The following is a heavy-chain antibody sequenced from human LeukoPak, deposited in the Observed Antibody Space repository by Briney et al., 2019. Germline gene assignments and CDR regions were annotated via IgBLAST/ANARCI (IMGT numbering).Heavy chain of an antibody. D-gene: IGHD5-18*01. CDR2: ISSTTNYT. CDR1: GFAFSDFH. J-gene: IGHJ4*02. Sequence: GGSLRLSCAASGFAFSDFHMSWLRQAPGKGLEWLSYISSTTNYTDHADSVKGRFTISRDNAKNSLYLQLNSLRAEDTAVYYCARGYSFGLRGFDYWGQGTLVTVSS. V-gene: IGHV3-11*05. CDR3: ARGYSFGLRGFDY.